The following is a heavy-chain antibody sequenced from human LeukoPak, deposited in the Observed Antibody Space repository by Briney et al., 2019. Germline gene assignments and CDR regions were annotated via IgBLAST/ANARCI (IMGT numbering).Heavy chain of an antibody. V-gene: IGHV3-23*01. CDR2: VSGSGGADAGST. CDR1: GFTFINYG. CDR3: AKDLIVATIRGPQGFDY. Sequence: PGGSLRLSCAASGFTFINYGMSWVRQAPGKGLEWVSGVSGSGGADAGSTYYAASVKGRFTISRDNSRNTLYLQMNSLRAEDTAVYYCAKDLIVATIRGPQGFDYWGQGTLVTVSS. J-gene: IGHJ4*02. D-gene: IGHD5-12*01.